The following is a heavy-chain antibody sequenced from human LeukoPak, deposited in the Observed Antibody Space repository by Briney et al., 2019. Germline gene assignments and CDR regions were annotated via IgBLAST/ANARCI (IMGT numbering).Heavy chain of an antibody. CDR2: IYYSGST. V-gene: IGHV4-59*08. CDR1: GGSISSYY. Sequence: SETLSLTCTVSGGSISSYYWSWIRQPPGKGLEWIGYIYYSGSTNYNPSLKSRVTISVDTSKNQFSLKLSSVTATDTAVYYCARLLDYYNSSGYRRRDAFDIWGQGTMVTVSS. D-gene: IGHD3-22*01. CDR3: ARLLDYYNSSGYRRRDAFDI. J-gene: IGHJ3*02.